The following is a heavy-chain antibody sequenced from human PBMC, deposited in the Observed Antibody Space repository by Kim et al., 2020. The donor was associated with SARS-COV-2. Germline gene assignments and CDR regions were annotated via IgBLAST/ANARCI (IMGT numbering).Heavy chain of an antibody. D-gene: IGHD3-9*01. Sequence: ESVKGRFTIARDNSKNTLYLQMNSLRAEDTAVYYCAKDSRYPSPGVFYDYWGQGTLVTVSS. J-gene: IGHJ4*02. CDR3: AKDSRYPSPGVFYDY. V-gene: IGHV3-23*01.